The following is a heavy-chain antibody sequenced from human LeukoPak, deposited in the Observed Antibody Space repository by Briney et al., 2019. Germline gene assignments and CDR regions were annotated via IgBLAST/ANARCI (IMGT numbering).Heavy chain of an antibody. CDR2: ISGSGGST. J-gene: IGHJ4*02. CDR1: GFTVSSYA. Sequence: GGSLRLSCAASGFTVSSYAMIWVRQAPGKGLERVSAISGSGGSTYYADSVKGRFTISRDNSKNTLYLQMNSLRAEDTAVYYCAKPHRPGGYYPYWGQGTLVTVSS. V-gene: IGHV3-23*01. D-gene: IGHD3-22*01. CDR3: AKPHRPGGYYPY.